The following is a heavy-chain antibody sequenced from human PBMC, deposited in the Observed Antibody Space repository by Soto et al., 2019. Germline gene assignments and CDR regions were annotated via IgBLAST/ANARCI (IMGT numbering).Heavy chain of an antibody. J-gene: IGHJ4*02. Sequence: LRLSCAASGFTFSSYAMHWVRQAPGKGLEWVAVISYDGSNKYYADSVKGRFTISRDNSKNTLYLQMNSLRAEDTAVYYCARAYTSYYYDSSGYYDFGYWGQGTLVTVSS. CDR3: ARAYTSYYYDSSGYYDFGY. CDR2: ISYDGSNK. V-gene: IGHV3-30-3*01. CDR1: GFTFSSYA. D-gene: IGHD3-22*01.